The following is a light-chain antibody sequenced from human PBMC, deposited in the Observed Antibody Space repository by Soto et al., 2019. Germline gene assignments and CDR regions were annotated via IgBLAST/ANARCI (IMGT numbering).Light chain of an antibody. J-gene: IGLJ1*01. Sequence: QSLLXQPPCASXSPGQSVTXSWXGTSSDVGGYKYVSLYQQYPGKAPKLMIYAVNKRPSGVPDRFSGSKSGNTASLTVSGLQAEDEADYYCSSYAGSNNYVFGTGTKVTVL. V-gene: IGLV2-8*01. CDR3: SSYAGSNNYV. CDR2: AVN. CDR1: SSDVGGYKY.